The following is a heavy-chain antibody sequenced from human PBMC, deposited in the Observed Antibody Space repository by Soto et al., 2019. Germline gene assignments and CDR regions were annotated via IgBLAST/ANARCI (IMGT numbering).Heavy chain of an antibody. D-gene: IGHD6-6*01. CDR2: IYYSGST. J-gene: IGHJ6*01. V-gene: IGHV4-59*01. CDR1: GGSISSYY. CDR3: ARDSIAARRNYYYYGMDF. Sequence: SDTLSLTCTVSGGSISSYYWSWIRQPPGKGLEWIGYIYYSGSTNYNPSLKSRVTISVDTSKNQFSLKLSSVTAADTAVYYCARDSIAARRNYYYYGMDFWGQGTTVTVS.